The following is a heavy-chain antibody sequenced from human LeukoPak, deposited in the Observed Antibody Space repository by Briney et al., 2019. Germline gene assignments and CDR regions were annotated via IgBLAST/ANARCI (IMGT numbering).Heavy chain of an antibody. CDR3: AKDRDQLQFPYFFDY. CDR2: ISGGGGST. Sequence: GGSLRLSCVASGLTFSAYGMSWIRQSPDKGLEWVSAISGGGGSTYYADSAQGRFTISRDNSKNTLYLQMNSLRAEDTAVYYCAKDRDQLQFPYFFDYWGQGTLVTVSS. CDR1: GLTFSAYG. D-gene: IGHD2-2*01. V-gene: IGHV3-23*01. J-gene: IGHJ4*02.